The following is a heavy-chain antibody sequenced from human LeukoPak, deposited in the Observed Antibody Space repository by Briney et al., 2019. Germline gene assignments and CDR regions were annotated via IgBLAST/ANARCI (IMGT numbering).Heavy chain of an antibody. CDR1: GFTFSSYA. J-gene: IGHJ4*02. V-gene: IGHV3-30-3*01. D-gene: IGHD3-22*01. Sequence: QTGGSLRLSCAASGFTFSSYAMPWVRQAPGKGLEWVAVISYDGSNKYYADSVKGRFTISRDNSKNTLYLQMNSLRAEDTAVYYCARDRYYYDSSGYYSPPYWGQGTLVTVSS. CDR2: ISYDGSNK. CDR3: ARDRYYYDSSGYYSPPY.